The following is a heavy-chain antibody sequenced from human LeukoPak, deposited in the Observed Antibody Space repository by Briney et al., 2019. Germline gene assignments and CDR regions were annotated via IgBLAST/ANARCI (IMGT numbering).Heavy chain of an antibody. CDR3: ARRRGSSFDY. J-gene: IGHJ4*02. CDR2: ISYDGSNK. CDR1: GFTFSSYA. D-gene: IGHD1-26*01. Sequence: PGGSLRLSCAASGFTFSSYAMHWVRQAPGKGLEWVAVISYDGSNKYYAASVKGRFTISRDNSKNTLCLQMNSLRAEDTAVYYCARRRGSSFDYWGQGTLVTVSS. V-gene: IGHV3-30*04.